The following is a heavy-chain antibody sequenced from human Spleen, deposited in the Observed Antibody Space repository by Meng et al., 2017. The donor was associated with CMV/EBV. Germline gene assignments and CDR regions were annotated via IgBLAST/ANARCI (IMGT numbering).Heavy chain of an antibody. J-gene: IGHJ6*02. CDR1: GGSISSYY. CDR2: VFSSGSA. D-gene: IGHD3-9*01. V-gene: IGHV4-59*12. Sequence: SETLSLTCTVSGGSISSYYWNWIRQPPGKGLEWIGYVFSSGSANYNPSLKSRVTISIDTSKNQFSLKLSSVTAADTAVYYCATALRYGGGMDVWGQGTTVTVSS. CDR3: ATALRYGGGMDV.